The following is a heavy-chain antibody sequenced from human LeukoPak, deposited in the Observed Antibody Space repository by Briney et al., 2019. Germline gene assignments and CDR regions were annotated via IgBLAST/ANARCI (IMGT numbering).Heavy chain of an antibody. Sequence: PGGSLRLSCVASGFTFSSYSMNWVRQAPGKGLEWVSSVSSSSSYIYYADSVKGRFTISRDNAKNSLYLQMNSLRAEDTAVYYCARTGYSYGYPFDYWGQGTLVTVSS. J-gene: IGHJ4*02. CDR1: GFTFSSYS. V-gene: IGHV3-21*01. CDR3: ARTGYSYGYPFDY. CDR2: VSSSSSYI. D-gene: IGHD5-18*01.